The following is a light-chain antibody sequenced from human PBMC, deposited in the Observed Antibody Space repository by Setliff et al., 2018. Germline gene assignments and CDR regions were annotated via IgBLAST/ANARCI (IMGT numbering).Light chain of an antibody. CDR2: GNS. J-gene: IGLJ1*01. CDR1: SSNIGAGYD. CDR3: QSYDSSLSGSGV. V-gene: IGLV1-40*01. Sequence: GGPGQRVTISCAGSSSNIGAGYDVHWYQQLPGTAPKLLIYGNSNRPSGVPDRFSGSKSGTSASLAITGLQAEDEADYYCQSYDSSLSGSGVFGTGTKVTVL.